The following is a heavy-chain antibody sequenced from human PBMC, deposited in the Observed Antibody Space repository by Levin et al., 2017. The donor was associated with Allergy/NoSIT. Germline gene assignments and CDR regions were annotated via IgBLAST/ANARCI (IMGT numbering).Heavy chain of an antibody. CDR1: GYNFISYD. V-gene: IGHV1-8*01. J-gene: IGHJ6*02. CDR3: VRGAQIDNVYVSLRDFQYGMGV. CDR2: MNPNGTNG. D-gene: IGHD2-21*01. Sequence: ASVKVSCKASGYNFISYDINWVRQATGQGLEWMGWMNPNGTNGGYDQKFQGRLSLTTNTSTNTAYMELGSLRSEDTAVYYCVRGAQIDNVYVSLRDFQYGMGVWGQGTTVTVSS.